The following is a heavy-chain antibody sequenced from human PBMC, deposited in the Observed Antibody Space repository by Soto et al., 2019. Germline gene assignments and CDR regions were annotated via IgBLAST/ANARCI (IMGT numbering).Heavy chain of an antibody. D-gene: IGHD1-20*01. Sequence: QVQLQESGPGLVKPSQTLSLTCTVSGGSINSGNHYWNWIRQHPGNGLEWIGYISYSGSTSYNPSLRSRVTISVDTSKNQFSLKLSSVTAADTAVFYCARLSITSNGGWFDPWGQGTLVTVSS. CDR3: ARLSITSNGGWFDP. CDR2: ISYSGST. V-gene: IGHV4-31*03. J-gene: IGHJ5*02. CDR1: GGSINSGNHY.